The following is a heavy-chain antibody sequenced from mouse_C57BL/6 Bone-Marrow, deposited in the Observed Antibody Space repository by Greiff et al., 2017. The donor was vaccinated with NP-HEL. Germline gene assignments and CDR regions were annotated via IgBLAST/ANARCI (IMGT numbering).Heavy chain of an antibody. Sequence: QLQQPGAELVKPGASVKLSCKASGYTFTSYWMQWVKQRPGQGLEWIGEIDPSDSYTNYNQKFKGKATLTVDTSSSTAYMQLSSLTSEDSAVYYCARDAYYGSSLYWGQGTTLTVSS. CDR3: ARDAYYGSSLY. V-gene: IGHV1-50*01. J-gene: IGHJ2*01. D-gene: IGHD1-1*01. CDR2: IDPSDSYT. CDR1: GYTFTSYW.